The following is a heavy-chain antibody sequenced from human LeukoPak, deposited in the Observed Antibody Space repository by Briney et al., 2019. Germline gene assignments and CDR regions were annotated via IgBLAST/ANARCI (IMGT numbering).Heavy chain of an antibody. J-gene: IGHJ4*02. CDR2: ISYDGSNK. Sequence: GGSLRLSCAASGFTFSSYAMHWVRQAPGKGLEWVAVISYDGSNKYYADSVKGRFTISRDNSKNTLYLQMNSLRAEDTAMYYCARPDSVSGSYEYWGQGILVTVSS. CDR1: GFTFSSYA. V-gene: IGHV3-30-3*01. D-gene: IGHD1-26*01. CDR3: ARPDSVSGSYEY.